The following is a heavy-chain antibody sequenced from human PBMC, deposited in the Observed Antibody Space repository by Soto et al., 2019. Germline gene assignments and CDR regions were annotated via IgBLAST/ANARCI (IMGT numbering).Heavy chain of an antibody. Sequence: GGSLRLSCAGSGFTFSSNAMSWVRQAPGKGLEWVSSVSGDGYASDYADSVQGRFTVSRQNSKNTLNLQMNSLRAEDTAVYYCAKRHYFGSGSFALATWGQGTLVTVSS. CDR1: GFTFSSNA. D-gene: IGHD3-10*01. CDR2: VSGDGYAS. CDR3: AKRHYFGSGSFALAT. J-gene: IGHJ4*03. V-gene: IGHV3-23*01.